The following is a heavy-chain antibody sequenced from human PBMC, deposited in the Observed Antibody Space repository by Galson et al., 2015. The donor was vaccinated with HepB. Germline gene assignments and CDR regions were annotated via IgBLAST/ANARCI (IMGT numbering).Heavy chain of an antibody. J-gene: IGHJ4*02. CDR1: GFTFSSYG. Sequence: SLRLSCAASGFTFSSYGMHWVRQAPGKGLEWVAVIWYDGSNKYYADSVKGRFTISRDNSKNTLYLQMNSLRAEDTAVYYCARDQRYYDFWSGIDYWGQGTLVAVSS. D-gene: IGHD3-3*01. CDR3: ARDQRYYDFWSGIDY. V-gene: IGHV3-33*01. CDR2: IWYDGSNK.